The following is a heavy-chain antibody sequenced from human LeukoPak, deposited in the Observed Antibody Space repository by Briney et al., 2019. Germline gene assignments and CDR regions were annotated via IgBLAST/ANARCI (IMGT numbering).Heavy chain of an antibody. CDR1: GYTFISYG. CDR3: AKDASWYVVYYDY. CDR2: ISAYNGNT. Sequence: ASVKVSCKASGYTFISYGISWVRQAPGQGLEWMGWISAYNGNTNYAQKLQGRVTMTTDTSTSTANMELRSLRSDDTAVYYCAKDASWYVVYYDYWGQGTLVTVSS. V-gene: IGHV1-18*01. D-gene: IGHD6-13*01. J-gene: IGHJ4*02.